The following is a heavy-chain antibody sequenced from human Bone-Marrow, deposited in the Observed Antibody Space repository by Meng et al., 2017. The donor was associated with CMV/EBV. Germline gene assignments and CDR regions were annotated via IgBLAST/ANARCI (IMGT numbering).Heavy chain of an antibody. CDR3: ARDNRYCSSTSCYWDYYGMDV. CDR1: GFTFSSYS. V-gene: IGHV3-7*01. Sequence: GGSLRLSCAASGFTFSSYSMNWVRQAPGKGLEWVANIKQDGSEKYYVDSVKGRFTISRDNAKNSLYLQMNSLRAEDTAVYYCARDNRYCSSTSCYWDYYGMDVWGQGTTVTVSS. D-gene: IGHD2-2*01. J-gene: IGHJ6*02. CDR2: IKQDGSEK.